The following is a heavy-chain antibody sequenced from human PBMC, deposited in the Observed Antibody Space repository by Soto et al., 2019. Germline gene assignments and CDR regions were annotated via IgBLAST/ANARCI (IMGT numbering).Heavy chain of an antibody. Sequence: PSETLSLTCAVSSGSISSSNWWSWVRQPPGKGLEWIGEIYHSGSTNYNPSLKSRVTISVDKSKNQFSLKLSSVTAADTAVYYCARMMIFGVVTNWFDPWGQGTLVTVSS. CDR3: ARMMIFGVVTNWFDP. J-gene: IGHJ5*02. V-gene: IGHV4-4*02. CDR1: SGSISSSNW. CDR2: IYHSGST. D-gene: IGHD3-3*01.